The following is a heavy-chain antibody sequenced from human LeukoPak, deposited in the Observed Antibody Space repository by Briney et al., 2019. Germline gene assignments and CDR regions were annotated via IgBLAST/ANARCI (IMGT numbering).Heavy chain of an antibody. Sequence: PSETLSLTCTVSGGSISSYYWSWIRQPPGKGLEWIGYIYYSGSTNYNPTLKSRVTISVDTSKNQFSLKLSSVTAADTAVYYCAQATVVKYHYYGMDVWGQGTTVTVSS. J-gene: IGHJ6*02. CDR3: AQATVVKYHYYGMDV. V-gene: IGHV4-59*08. CDR2: IYYSGST. CDR1: GGSISSYY. D-gene: IGHD4-23*01.